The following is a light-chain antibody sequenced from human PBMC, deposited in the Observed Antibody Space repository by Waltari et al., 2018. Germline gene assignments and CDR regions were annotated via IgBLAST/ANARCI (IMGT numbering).Light chain of an antibody. J-gene: IGKJ2*01. Sequence: DILMNQTPLSSPVTLGQPAYISCRSSQSLVHSGGNTYLSWFQQRPGQPPRLLIYRISTRFSGVPDRCSGSGAGTDFTLKISSVEAEDVGVYYCTQATQLPYTFGQGTKLEIK. V-gene: IGKV2-24*01. CDR1: QSLVHSGGNTY. CDR3: TQATQLPYT. CDR2: RIS.